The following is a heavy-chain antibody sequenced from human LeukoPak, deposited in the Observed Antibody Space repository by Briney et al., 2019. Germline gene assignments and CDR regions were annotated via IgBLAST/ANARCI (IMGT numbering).Heavy chain of an antibody. Sequence: GGSRRPSSAASGPTLSSPSMNWVRHAPGKGRGWVSYICINSSATDYAASVNGRFTISRDNANNTVYLHLNSLRAEDTAVYYCVRGALYMYYFDYWGQGTLVTVSS. CDR1: GPTLSSPS. J-gene: IGHJ4*02. CDR3: VRGALYMYYFDY. CDR2: ICINSSAT. V-gene: IGHV3-48*04. D-gene: IGHD3-10*01.